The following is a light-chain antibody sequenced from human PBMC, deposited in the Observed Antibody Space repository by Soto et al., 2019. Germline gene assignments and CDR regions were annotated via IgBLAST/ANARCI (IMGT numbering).Light chain of an antibody. J-gene: IGLJ1*01. V-gene: IGLV1-40*01. CDR2: GNS. CDR1: SSNIGAGYD. Sequence: QSVLTQPPSVSGAPGQRVTISCTGSSSNIGAGYDVHWYQQLPGTAPKLLIYGNSNRPSGVPDRFSGSKSGTSASLAITGIQTEDEADYCHSYYSSLSDYVFGTGTKVTVL. CDR3: HSYYSSLSDYV.